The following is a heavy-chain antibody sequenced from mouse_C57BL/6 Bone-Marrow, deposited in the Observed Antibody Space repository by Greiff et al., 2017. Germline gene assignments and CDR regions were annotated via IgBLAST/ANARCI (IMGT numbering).Heavy chain of an antibody. Sequence: VQLQQPGAELVRPGTSVKLSCKASGYTFTSYWMPWVKQRPGQGLEWIGVIDPSDSYTNYNQKFKGKATWTVYTSSSTAYMQLSSLTSEDAAVYYCASGDLWGQGTTLTVSS. CDR2: IDPSDSYT. CDR3: ASGDL. J-gene: IGHJ2*01. D-gene: IGHD3-3*01. CDR1: GYTFTSYW. V-gene: IGHV1-59*01.